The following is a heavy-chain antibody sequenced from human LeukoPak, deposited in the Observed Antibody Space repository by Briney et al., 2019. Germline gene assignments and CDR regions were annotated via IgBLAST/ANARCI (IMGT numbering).Heavy chain of an antibody. V-gene: IGHV3-30*18. CDR3: AKRKLGFSRSGNYFDY. CDR1: GFTFSSYW. J-gene: IGHJ4*02. D-gene: IGHD3-10*01. CDR2: ISYDGSNK. Sequence: GGSLRLSCAASGFTFSSYWMSWVRQAPGKGLEWVAVISYDGSNKYYADSVKGRFTISRDNSKNTLYLQMNSLRAEDTAVYYCAKRKLGFSRSGNYFDYWGQGTLVTVSS.